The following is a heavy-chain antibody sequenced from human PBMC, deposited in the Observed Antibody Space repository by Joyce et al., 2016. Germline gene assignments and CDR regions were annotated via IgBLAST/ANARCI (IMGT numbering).Heavy chain of an antibody. D-gene: IGHD6-13*01. CDR3: AHSLPAAADGPDSFDV. Sequence: QITLKESGPTVVKPTQSVTLTCTFSGFSLSTSGVGVAWIRHPPGKALEWLALIYWDDDKKYSPSLDNRDTIIKDTAKNHVVLTINNMDPVDTATYFCAHSLPAAADGPDSFDVWGPGTMVTVSS. CDR2: IYWDDDK. V-gene: IGHV2-5*02. J-gene: IGHJ3*01. CDR1: GFSLSTSGVG.